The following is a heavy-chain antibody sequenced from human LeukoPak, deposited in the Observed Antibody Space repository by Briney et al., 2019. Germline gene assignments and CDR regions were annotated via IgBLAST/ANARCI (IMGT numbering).Heavy chain of an antibody. CDR1: GYTFTDYY. D-gene: IGHD3-22*01. J-gene: IGHJ4*02. Sequence: GASVKIFLKASGYTFTDYYIHWVRQAPGQGLEWMGWIYPNSGGTNYAQKFQGRVTMTRDTSISTAYMELSRLRSDDTAVYYCARVLARGSNYYDSSGYYQWGEEPLVRVSS. CDR3: ARVLARGSNYYDSSGYYQ. V-gene: IGHV1-2*02. CDR2: IYPNSGGT.